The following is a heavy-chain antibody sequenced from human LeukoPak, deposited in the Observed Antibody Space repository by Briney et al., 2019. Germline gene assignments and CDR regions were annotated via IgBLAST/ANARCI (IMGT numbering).Heavy chain of an antibody. D-gene: IGHD3-22*01. J-gene: IGHJ3*01. CDR1: GFAFNTFA. Sequence: PGGSLRLSCVPPGFAFNTFAMNWVRQAPGKGLEWVSGISASGSRTYYGNSVKGRFTISRDNSKNTLFLQMNNLRGEDTARYFCARDQSPHYYDSSGYGAFNLWGQGTMVTVSS. V-gene: IGHV3-23*01. CDR3: ARDQSPHYYDSSGYGAFNL. CDR2: ISASGSRT.